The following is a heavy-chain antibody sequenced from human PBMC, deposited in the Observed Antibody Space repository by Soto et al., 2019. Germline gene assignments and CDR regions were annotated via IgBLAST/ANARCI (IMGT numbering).Heavy chain of an antibody. J-gene: IGHJ6*02. CDR3: ARGTVGYYGMDV. V-gene: IGHV1-69*01. CDR2: IIPIFGTA. CDR1: GGTFSSYA. D-gene: IGHD1-1*01. Sequence: QVQLVQSGAEVKKPGSSVKVSCKASGGTFSSYAISWVRQAPGQGLEWMGGIIPIFGTANYAQKFQGRVTITADDSKSTAYMELSRLRSEDTGVYYCARGTVGYYGMDVWGQGTTVTVSS.